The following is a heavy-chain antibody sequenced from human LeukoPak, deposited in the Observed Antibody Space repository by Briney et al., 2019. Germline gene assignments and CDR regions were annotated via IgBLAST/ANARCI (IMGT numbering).Heavy chain of an antibody. Sequence: SQTLSLTCAISGYSVSSNSAAWNWNRQSPSRGLEWLGRTYYRSKWYNDYAVSVKSRITINPDTSKNQFSLQLNSVTPEDTAVYYCAREMDICSSTSCRYNWFDPWGQGTLVTVSS. V-gene: IGHV6-1*01. CDR1: GYSVSSNSAA. D-gene: IGHD2-2*01. CDR3: AREMDICSSTSCRYNWFDP. J-gene: IGHJ5*02. CDR2: TYYRSKWYN.